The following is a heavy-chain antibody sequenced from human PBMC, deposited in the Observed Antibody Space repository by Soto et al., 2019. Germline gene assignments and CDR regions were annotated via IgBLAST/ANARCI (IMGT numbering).Heavy chain of an antibody. CDR1: GFTFSSYA. V-gene: IGHV3-23*01. Sequence: GSLRVSGSASGFTFSSYAMSWVRQAPGKGLEWVSAISGSGGSTYYADSVKGRFTISRDNSKNTLYLQMNSLRAEDTAVYYCAKRVAAAAYGFDYWGQGTLVTVSS. D-gene: IGHD6-13*01. CDR2: ISGSGGST. J-gene: IGHJ4*02. CDR3: AKRVAAAAYGFDY.